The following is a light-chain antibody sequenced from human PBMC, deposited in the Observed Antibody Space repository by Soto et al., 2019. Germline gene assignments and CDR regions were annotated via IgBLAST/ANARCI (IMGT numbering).Light chain of an antibody. V-gene: IGLV2-18*02. CDR2: EVS. Sequence: QSALTQPPSVSGPPGQSVTISCTGTSSDVGSYNRVSWYQQPPGTAPKLMIYEVSNRPSGVPDRFSGSKSGNTASLTISGLQAEDESEYYCSSYTSSSTSVFASGTKVTVL. CDR3: SSYTSSSTSV. J-gene: IGLJ1*01. CDR1: SSDVGSYNR.